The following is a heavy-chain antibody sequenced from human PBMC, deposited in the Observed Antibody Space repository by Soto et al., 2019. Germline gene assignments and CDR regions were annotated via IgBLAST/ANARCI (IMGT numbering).Heavy chain of an antibody. CDR3: TRGPRPISVGTGAF. J-gene: IGHJ4*02. CDR2: ISDDGSRA. V-gene: IGHV3-74*01. Sequence: EVQLVESGGDLVQPGGSLRLSCTASGFTVSMYWMHWVRQVPGKGPEWVSRISDDGSRADYADSVKGRFTISRDNAKNTLYLEMHVLRADDTAVYYCTRGPRPISVGTGAFWGQGTPVTVSS. D-gene: IGHD3-10*01. CDR1: GFTVSMYW.